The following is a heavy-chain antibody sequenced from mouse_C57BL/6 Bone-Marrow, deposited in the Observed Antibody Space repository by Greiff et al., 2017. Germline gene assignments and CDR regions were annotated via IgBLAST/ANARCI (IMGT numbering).Heavy chain of an antibody. CDR2: IDPENGDT. CDR1: GFNIKDDY. D-gene: IGHD1-1*01. CDR3: TTSQFITTVVGGY. V-gene: IGHV14-4*01. J-gene: IGHJ2*01. Sequence: VQLQQSGAELVRPGASVKLSCTASGFNIKDDYMHWVKQRPEQGLEWIGWIDPENGDTEYASKFQGKATITADTSSNTAYLQLSSLTSEDTAVYYCTTSQFITTVVGGYWGQGTTLTVSS.